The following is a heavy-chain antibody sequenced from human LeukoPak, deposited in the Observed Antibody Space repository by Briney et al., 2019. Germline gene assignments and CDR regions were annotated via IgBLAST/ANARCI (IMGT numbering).Heavy chain of an antibody. D-gene: IGHD3-3*01. CDR3: ARVISLRFLEWLSRAPGEYYFDY. J-gene: IGHJ4*02. CDR2: INHSGST. V-gene: IGHV4-34*01. CDR1: GGSFSGYY. Sequence: SETLSLTCAVYGGSFSGYYCSWIRQPPGKRLEGFGEINHSGSTNYNPSLKSRVNISVDTSKNQFSLKLSSVTAADTAVYYCARVISLRFLEWLSRAPGEYYFDYWGQGTLVTVSS.